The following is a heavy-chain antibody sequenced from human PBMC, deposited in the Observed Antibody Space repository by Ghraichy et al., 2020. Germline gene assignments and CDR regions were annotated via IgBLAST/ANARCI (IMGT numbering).Heavy chain of an antibody. Sequence: LSLTCAVSGFTFSNHAMTWVRQAPGKGLEWVSSISASGAATYYADDVRGRFTISRDNSKNTLNLQMNTLRADDTAVFYCGVHTSGWYTGAVYWGQGTLVTVSS. D-gene: IGHD6-19*01. CDR1: GFTFSNHA. CDR3: GVHTSGWYTGAVY. CDR2: ISASGAAT. V-gene: IGHV3-23*01. J-gene: IGHJ4*02.